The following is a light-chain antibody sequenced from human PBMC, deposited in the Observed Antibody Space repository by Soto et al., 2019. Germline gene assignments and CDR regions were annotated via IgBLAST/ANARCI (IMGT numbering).Light chain of an antibody. Sequence: DSQVTQSPSALSAAVGERVSITCRASHSIGNSLNWYQQKPGKAPKLLIYAASSLHSGVPSRFSGSGSGTDFTLTISSLQPEDFATYYCQQGYKLPLAFGQGTKVDIK. CDR3: QQGYKLPLA. CDR2: AAS. J-gene: IGKJ1*01. CDR1: HSIGNS. V-gene: IGKV1-39*01.